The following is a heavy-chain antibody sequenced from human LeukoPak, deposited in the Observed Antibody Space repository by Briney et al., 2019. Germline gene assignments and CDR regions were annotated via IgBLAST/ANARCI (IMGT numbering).Heavy chain of an antibody. D-gene: IGHD3-10*01. CDR1: GYSISSGYY. J-gene: IGHJ4*02. Sequence: SETLSLTCTVSGYSISSGYYWGWIRQPPGKGLEWIGKIYHSGKTYYKPSLKSRVTMSVDTSKNQFSLRLSSVTAADTAVYYCASVTYAYGFLDYWGQGTLVTAPS. CDR3: ASVTYAYGFLDY. CDR2: IYHSGKT. V-gene: IGHV4-38-2*02.